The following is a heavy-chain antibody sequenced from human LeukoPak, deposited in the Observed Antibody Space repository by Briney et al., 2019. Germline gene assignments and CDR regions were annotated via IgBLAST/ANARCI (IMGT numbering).Heavy chain of an antibody. D-gene: IGHD3-16*02. V-gene: IGHV1-2*02. CDR2: INPNSGGT. CDR1: GYTFTGYY. CDR3: ARNLLRLGELSDDAFDI. J-gene: IGHJ3*02. Sequence: ASVKVSCKASGYTFTGYYMHWVRQAPGQGLEWMGWINPNSGGTNYAQKFQGRVTMTRDTSISTAYMELSRLRSDDTAVYYCARNLLRLGELSDDAFDIWGQGTMVTVSS.